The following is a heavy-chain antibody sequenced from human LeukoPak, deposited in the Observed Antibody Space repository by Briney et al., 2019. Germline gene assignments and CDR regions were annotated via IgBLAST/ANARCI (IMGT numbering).Heavy chain of an antibody. D-gene: IGHD3-9*01. V-gene: IGHV3-20*04. CDR1: GFTFGDYG. Sequence: GGSLRLSCAASGFTFGDYGMSWVRQAPGKGLEWVSGINWNGGSTGYADSVKGRFTISRDNARNTVFLQMNSLRAEDTAVYYCARDFDMGITPGDDFDFWGQGTLVTVSS. CDR2: INWNGGST. J-gene: IGHJ4*02. CDR3: ARDFDMGITPGDDFDF.